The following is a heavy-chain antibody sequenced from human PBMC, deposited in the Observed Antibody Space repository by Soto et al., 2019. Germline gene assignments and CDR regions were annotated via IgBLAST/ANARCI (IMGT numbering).Heavy chain of an antibody. J-gene: IGHJ6*03. D-gene: IGHD3-10*01. Sequence: EVQLVESGGGLVKPGGSLRLSCAASGFTFSSYSMNWVRQAPGKGLEWVSSISSSSSYIYYADSVKGRVTISRDNAKNSLYLQMNSLRAEDTAVYYCARDRTYYYGSGSYSRYYYMDVWGKGTTVTVSS. V-gene: IGHV3-21*01. CDR3: ARDRTYYYGSGSYSRYYYMDV. CDR1: GFTFSSYS. CDR2: ISSSSSYI.